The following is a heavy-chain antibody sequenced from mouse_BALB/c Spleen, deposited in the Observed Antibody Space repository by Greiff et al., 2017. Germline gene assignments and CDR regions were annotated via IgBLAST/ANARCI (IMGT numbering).Heavy chain of an antibody. CDR3: AREGGYPDY. Sequence: EVKLMESGGGLVKPGGSLKLSCAASGFTFSSYAMSWVRQTPEKRLEWVASISSGGSTYYPDSVKGRFTISRDNARNILYLQMSSLRSEDTAMYCCAREGGYPDYWGQGTTLTVSS. CDR2: ISSGGST. V-gene: IGHV5-6-5*01. D-gene: IGHD2-2*01. J-gene: IGHJ2*01. CDR1: GFTFSSYA.